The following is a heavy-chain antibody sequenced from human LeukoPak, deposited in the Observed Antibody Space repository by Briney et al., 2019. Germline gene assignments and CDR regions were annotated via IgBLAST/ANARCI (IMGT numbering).Heavy chain of an antibody. V-gene: IGHV4-39*07. CDR1: GGSISSSSYY. CDR3: ARDSYRPGLSDY. J-gene: IGHJ4*02. D-gene: IGHD2-2*01. Sequence: SETLSLTCTVSGGSISSSSYYWGWIRQPPGKGLEWIGSIYYSGSTYYNPSLKSRVTISVDTSKNQFSLKLSSVTAADTAVYYCARDSYRPGLSDYWGQGTLVTVSS. CDR2: IYYSGST.